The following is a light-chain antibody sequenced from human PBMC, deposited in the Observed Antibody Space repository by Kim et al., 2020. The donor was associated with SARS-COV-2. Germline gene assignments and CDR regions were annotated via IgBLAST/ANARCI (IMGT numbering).Light chain of an antibody. CDR1: QTVSNN. Sequence: GERATLSCRASQTVSNNIAWYQQRPGQAPRLLIYGASARATGVPARFSGSGSGTEFTLTISSLQSEDFAVCFCLQYNSWPPFLFTFGPGTKVDIK. V-gene: IGKV3-15*01. CDR2: GAS. CDR3: LQYNSWPPFLFT. J-gene: IGKJ3*01.